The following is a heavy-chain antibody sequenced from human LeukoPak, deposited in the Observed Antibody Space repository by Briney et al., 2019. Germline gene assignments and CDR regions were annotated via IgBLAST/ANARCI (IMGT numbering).Heavy chain of an antibody. Sequence: GGTLSLSCADSGFTFGSYGMSWVRQAPGKGLEWVSSVSGSGTRTYYADSVKGRFTISRDNSKNTLYLQMNSLRPEDTAVYYCARETTRDYDFWSGYYKNRYFDYWGQGTLVTVSS. J-gene: IGHJ4*02. D-gene: IGHD3-3*01. CDR3: ARETTRDYDFWSGYYKNRYFDY. CDR2: VSGSGTRT. CDR1: GFTFGSYG. V-gene: IGHV3-23*01.